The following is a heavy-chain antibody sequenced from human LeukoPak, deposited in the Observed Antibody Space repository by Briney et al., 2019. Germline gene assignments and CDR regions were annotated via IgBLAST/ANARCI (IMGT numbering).Heavy chain of an antibody. V-gene: IGHV3-11*01. Sequence: GGSLRLSCAASGFTFSGYYMSWIRQAPGKGLEWVSYISSGGSTIYSADSVKGRFTISRDNAKNSLYLQMNSLRAEDTAVYYCASYVPGRFDSWGQGTLVTVSS. CDR2: ISSGGSTI. J-gene: IGHJ4*02. D-gene: IGHD3-10*02. CDR3: ASYVPGRFDS. CDR1: GFTFSGYY.